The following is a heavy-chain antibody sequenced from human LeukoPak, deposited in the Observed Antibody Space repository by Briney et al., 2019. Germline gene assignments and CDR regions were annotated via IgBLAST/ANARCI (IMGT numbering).Heavy chain of an antibody. CDR2: ISSSSSYI. CDR1: GFTFSGYS. J-gene: IGHJ4*02. Sequence: PGGSLRLSCAASGFTFSGYSMNWVRQAPGKGLEWVSSISSSSSYIYYADSVKGRFTISRDNAKNSLYLQMNSLRAEDTAVYYCARDLGPYYYDSSGYSIWGQGTLVTVSS. D-gene: IGHD3-22*01. CDR3: ARDLGPYYYDSSGYSI. V-gene: IGHV3-21*01.